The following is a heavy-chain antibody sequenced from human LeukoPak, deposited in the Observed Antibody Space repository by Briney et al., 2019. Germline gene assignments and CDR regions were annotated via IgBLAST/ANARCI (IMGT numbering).Heavy chain of an antibody. CDR3: ARGGFLVWFGELTNWFDP. D-gene: IGHD3-10*01. V-gene: IGHV1-8*02. CDR1: GYTFTSYG. J-gene: IGHJ5*02. CDR2: MNPNSGNT. Sequence: ASVKVSCKASGYTFTSYGISWVRQATGQGLEWMGWMNPNSGNTGYAQKFQGRVTMTRNTSISTAYMELSSLRSEDTAVYYCARGGFLVWFGELTNWFDPWGQGTLVIVSS.